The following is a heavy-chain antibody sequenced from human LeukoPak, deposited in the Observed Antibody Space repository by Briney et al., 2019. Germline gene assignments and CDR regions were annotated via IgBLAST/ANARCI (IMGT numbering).Heavy chain of an antibody. J-gene: IGHJ3*02. CDR3: ARLSQQTFDI. CDR2: IDPSGGGT. CDR1: GYTFTTYY. Sequence: ASVKVSCKASGYTFTTYYMYWVRQAPGQGLEWMGVIDPSGGGTSYAQKFQGRVTMTRDTSTSTVYMELSSLRSDDTAVYYCARLSQQTFDIWGQGTLVTVSS. V-gene: IGHV1-46*01.